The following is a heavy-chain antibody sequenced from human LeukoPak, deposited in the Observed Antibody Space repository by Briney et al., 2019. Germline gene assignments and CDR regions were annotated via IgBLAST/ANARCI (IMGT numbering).Heavy chain of an antibody. D-gene: IGHD3-3*01. J-gene: IGHJ5*02. CDR1: GFTFSSYA. CDR3: ARETYNDFWSGLNWFDP. V-gene: IGHV3-21*01. Sequence: PGGSLRLSYAASGFTFSSYAMSWVRQAPGKGLEWVSSISPSSSSIYYADSVRGRFTVSRDNAKKSLSLQMNSLRVEDTAIYYCARETYNDFWSGLNWFDPWGQGTLVTVSS. CDR2: ISPSSSSI.